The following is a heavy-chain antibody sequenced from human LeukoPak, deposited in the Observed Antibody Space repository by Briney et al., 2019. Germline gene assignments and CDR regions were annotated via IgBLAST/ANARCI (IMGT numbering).Heavy chain of an antibody. Sequence: SETLSLTCAVYGGSFSGYYWSWIRQPPGKGLEWIGEINHSGSTNYNPSLKSRVTISVDTSKNQFSLKLSSVTAADTAVYYCARAPAAATLNWFDPWGQGTLVTVSS. V-gene: IGHV4-34*01. CDR3: ARAPAAATLNWFDP. J-gene: IGHJ5*02. D-gene: IGHD2-2*01. CDR2: INHSGST. CDR1: GGSFSGYY.